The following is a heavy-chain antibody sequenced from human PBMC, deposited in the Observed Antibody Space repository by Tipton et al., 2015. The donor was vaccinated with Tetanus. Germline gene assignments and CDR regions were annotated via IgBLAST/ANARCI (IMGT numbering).Heavy chain of an antibody. CDR1: GYTFTHYG. CDR3: ARGRGLGPHEYFEH. D-gene: IGHD3/OR15-3a*01. J-gene: IGHJ5*02. Sequence: QLVQSGAEVKKPGASVKVSCKASGYTFTHYGVNWVRQAPGQWLEWMGWISPFNENVNYAEKFQGRLTMTTDRSTATVYMDLGSLRSDDTAVYYCARGRGLGPHEYFEHWGQGTLVTVSS. CDR2: ISPFNENV. V-gene: IGHV1-18*01.